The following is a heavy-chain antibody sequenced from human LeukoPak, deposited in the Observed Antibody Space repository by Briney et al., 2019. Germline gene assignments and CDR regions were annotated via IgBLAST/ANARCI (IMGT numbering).Heavy chain of an antibody. CDR3: AELGITMIGGV. CDR1: GFTFSDHY. CDR2: ISSSGSTI. J-gene: IGHJ6*04. Sequence: GGSLRLSCAAFGFTFSDHYMSWIRQAPGKGLEWVSYISSSGSTIYYADSVKGRFTISRDNAKNSLYLQMNSLRAEDTAVYYYAELGITMIGGVWGKGTTVTISS. V-gene: IGHV3-11*04. D-gene: IGHD3-10*02.